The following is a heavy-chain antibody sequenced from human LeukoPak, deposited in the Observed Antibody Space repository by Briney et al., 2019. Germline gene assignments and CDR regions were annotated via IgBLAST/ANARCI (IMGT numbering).Heavy chain of an antibody. V-gene: IGHV4-59*01. CDR2: IYYSGST. CDR3: AREARWLGGLGYFDY. CDR1: GGSSSSYY. J-gene: IGHJ4*02. D-gene: IGHD3-10*01. Sequence: TSETLSLTGTVSGGSSSSYYWSWIRQPPGKGLEWFGYIYYSGSTNYNPSLKSRVTISVDTSKNQFSLKLSSVTAADTAVYYCAREARWLGGLGYFDYWGQGTLVTVSS.